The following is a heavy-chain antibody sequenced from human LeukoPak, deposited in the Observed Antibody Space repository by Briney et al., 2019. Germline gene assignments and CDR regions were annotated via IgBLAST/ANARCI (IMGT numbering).Heavy chain of an antibody. CDR1: GFTFCSYE. CDR2: ISSSGSTI. J-gene: IGHJ6*03. D-gene: IGHD4-17*01. CDR3: ARGVRGYGDYEGPYYYMDV. V-gene: IGHV3-48*03. Sequence: PGGSLRLSCAASGFTFCSYEMNWVRQAPGKGLEWVSYISSSGSTIYYADSVKGRFTISRDNAKNSLYLQMNSLRAEDTAVYYCARGVRGYGDYEGPYYYMDVWGKGTTVTVSS.